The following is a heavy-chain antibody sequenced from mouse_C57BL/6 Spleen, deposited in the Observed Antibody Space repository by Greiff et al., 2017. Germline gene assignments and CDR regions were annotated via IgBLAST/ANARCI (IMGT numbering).Heavy chain of an antibody. CDR2: IYPGSGST. Sequence: VQLQQPGAELVKPGASVKMSCKASGYTFTSYWITWVKQRPGQGLEWIGDIYPGSGSTNYNEKFKSKATLPVDTPTSTAYMQLSTLTPEDTAVYYCARGRFYYLDYWGQGTTLTVSS. CDR3: ARGRFYYLDY. CDR1: GYTFTSYW. J-gene: IGHJ2*01. V-gene: IGHV1-55*01.